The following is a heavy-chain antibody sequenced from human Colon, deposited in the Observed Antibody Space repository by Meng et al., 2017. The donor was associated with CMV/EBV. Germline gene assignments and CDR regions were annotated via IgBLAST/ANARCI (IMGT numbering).Heavy chain of an antibody. D-gene: IGHD6-19*01. CDR1: GCTFSVAW. J-gene: IGHJ4*02. Sequence: SCVASGCTFSVAWIHWGRQTPGKGLEWVGRIKSKSAGGTTDYGAPVGGRFTISRDDSENTVYLQMNNLQSEDTGVYYCSTGLGDFFDYWGQGILVTVSS. CDR3: STGLGDFFDY. V-gene: IGHV3-15*07. CDR2: IKSKSAGGTT.